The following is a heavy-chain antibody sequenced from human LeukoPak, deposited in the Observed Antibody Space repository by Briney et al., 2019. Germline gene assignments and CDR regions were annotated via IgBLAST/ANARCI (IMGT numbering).Heavy chain of an antibody. V-gene: IGHV4-39*07. D-gene: IGHD4-23*01. CDR2: IYHSGST. Sequence: PSETLSLTCTVSGGSISSGSYYWGWIRQPPGKGLEWIGSIYHSGSTYYNPSLKSRVTISVDTSKNQFSLKLSSVTAADTAVYYCARDLRVVTPAYAFDIWGQGTMVTVSS. CDR3: ARDLRVVTPAYAFDI. J-gene: IGHJ3*02. CDR1: GGSISSGSYY.